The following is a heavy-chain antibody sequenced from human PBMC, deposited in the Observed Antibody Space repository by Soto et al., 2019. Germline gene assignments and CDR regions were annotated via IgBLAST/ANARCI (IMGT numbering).Heavy chain of an antibody. V-gene: IGHV1-8*01. Sequence: ASVKVSCKASGYTFTSYDINWVRQATGQGLEWMGWMNPNSGNTGYAQKFQGRVTMTRNTSISTAYMELSSLRSEDTAVYYCARVYYPYYDFWSGYDYYNYMDVWGKGTTVTAP. CDR3: ARVYYPYYDFWSGYDYYNYMDV. D-gene: IGHD3-3*01. J-gene: IGHJ6*03. CDR2: MNPNSGNT. CDR1: GYTFTSYD.